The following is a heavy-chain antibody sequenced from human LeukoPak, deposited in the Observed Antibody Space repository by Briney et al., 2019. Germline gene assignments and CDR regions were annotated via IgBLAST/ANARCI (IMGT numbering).Heavy chain of an antibody. J-gene: IGHJ4*02. CDR3: ARATYYYDSSGLGY. D-gene: IGHD3-22*01. Sequence: GGSLRLSCAASGFTFSSYWMSWDRQAPGKGREWVANIKQDGSEKYYVDSGKGRFTISRDNAKNSLYLQMNSLRAEDTAVYYCARATYYYDSSGLGYWGQGTLVTVSS. V-gene: IGHV3-7*01. CDR1: GFTFSSYW. CDR2: IKQDGSEK.